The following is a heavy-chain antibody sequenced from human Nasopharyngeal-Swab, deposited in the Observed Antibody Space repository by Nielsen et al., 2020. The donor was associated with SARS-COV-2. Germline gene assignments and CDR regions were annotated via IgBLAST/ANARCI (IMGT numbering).Heavy chain of an antibody. Sequence: GESLKISCAASGSTFSSYSMNWVRQAPGKGLEWVSSISSSSSYIYYADSVKGRFTISRDNAKNSLYLQMNSLRAEDSAVYYCARDMSSAYYHVSMLFDPWGQGALVTVSS. CDR3: ARDMSSAYYHVSMLFDP. CDR1: GSTFSSYS. J-gene: IGHJ5*02. CDR2: ISSSSSYI. D-gene: IGHD3-22*01. V-gene: IGHV3-21*01.